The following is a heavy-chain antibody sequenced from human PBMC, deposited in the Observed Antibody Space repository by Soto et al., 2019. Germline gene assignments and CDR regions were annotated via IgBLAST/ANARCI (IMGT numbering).Heavy chain of an antibody. V-gene: IGHV3-7*01. Sequence: GGSLRLSCAASGFTFSAYWMNWVRQAPGKGLEWVANIKQDGSEKYYVDSVKGRFTISRDNAKNSLYLQLNSLRAEDTAVYYCARGTPRGYSYDWGQGTLVTVSS. D-gene: IGHD5-18*01. CDR1: GFTFSAYW. CDR2: IKQDGSEK. J-gene: IGHJ4*02. CDR3: ARGTPRGYSYD.